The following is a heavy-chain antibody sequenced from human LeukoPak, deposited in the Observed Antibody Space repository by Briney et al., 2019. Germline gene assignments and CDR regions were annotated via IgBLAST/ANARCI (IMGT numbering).Heavy chain of an antibody. J-gene: IGHJ4*02. Sequence: GGSLRLSCSASGFTFSAYAMHWVRQAPGKGLEWVAVISYDGSNKYYADSVKGRFTISRDNSKNTLYLQMNSLRAEDTAVYYCARDLSGYLDYWGQGTLVTVSS. CDR2: ISYDGSNK. D-gene: IGHD2-15*01. CDR3: ARDLSGYLDY. V-gene: IGHV3-30-3*01. CDR1: GFTFSAYA.